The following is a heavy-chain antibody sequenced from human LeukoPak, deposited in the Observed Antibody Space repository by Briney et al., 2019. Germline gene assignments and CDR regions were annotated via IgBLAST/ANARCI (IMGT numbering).Heavy chain of an antibody. J-gene: IGHJ5*02. CDR1: GYTFTGYY. V-gene: IGHV1-2*02. CDR2: INPNSGGT. CDR3: ARDWGLMVRGVIFA. D-gene: IGHD3-10*01. Sequence: ASVKVSCKASGYTFTGYYMHWVRQAPGQGLGWMGWINPNSGGTNYAQKFQGRVTMTRDTSISTAYMELSRLRSDDTAVYYCARDWGLMVRGVIFAWGQGTLVTVSS.